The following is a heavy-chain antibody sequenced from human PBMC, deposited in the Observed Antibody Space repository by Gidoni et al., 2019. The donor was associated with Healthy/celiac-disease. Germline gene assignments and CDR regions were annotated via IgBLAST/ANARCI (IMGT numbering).Heavy chain of an antibody. J-gene: IGHJ6*03. CDR3: ARDRPAYCGGDCYSGYYYYYMDV. Sequence: EVQLVESGGGLVQPGGSLRLSCAASGFTFSSYSMNWVRQAPGKGLEWVSYISSSSSTIYYADSVKGRFTISRDNAKNSLYLQMNSLRDEDTAVYYCARDRPAYCGGDCYSGYYYYYMDVWGKGTTVTVSS. CDR2: ISSSSSTI. CDR1: GFTFSSYS. D-gene: IGHD2-21*01. V-gene: IGHV3-48*02.